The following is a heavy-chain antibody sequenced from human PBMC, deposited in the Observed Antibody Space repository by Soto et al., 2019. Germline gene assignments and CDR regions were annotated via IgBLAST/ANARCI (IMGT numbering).Heavy chain of an antibody. CDR1: GGTFSSYA. CDR3: ARGVDWNDFDWFDP. D-gene: IGHD1-1*01. Sequence: GASVKVSCKASGGTFSSYAISWVRQAPGQGLEWMGGIIPIFGTANYAQKFQGRVTITADESTSTAYMELSSLRSEDTAVYCCARGVDWNDFDWFDPWGQGTLVTVSS. J-gene: IGHJ5*02. V-gene: IGHV1-69*13. CDR2: IIPIFGTA.